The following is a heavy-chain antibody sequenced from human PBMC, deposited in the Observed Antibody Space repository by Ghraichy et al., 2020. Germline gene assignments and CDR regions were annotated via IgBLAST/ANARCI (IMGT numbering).Heavy chain of an antibody. J-gene: IGHJ4*02. D-gene: IGHD2-15*01. CDR1: GFSLSDHY. Sequence: GGSLRLSCAASGFSLSDHYMDWVRQAPGKGLEWIGRIKNRAESHITQNAASVKDRFTISRDDSKNYVHLQMNSLKTEDTAVYYCARDSNGSPDYWGQGTLVTVSS. V-gene: IGHV3-72*01. CDR3: ARDSNGSPDY. CDR2: IKNRAESHIT.